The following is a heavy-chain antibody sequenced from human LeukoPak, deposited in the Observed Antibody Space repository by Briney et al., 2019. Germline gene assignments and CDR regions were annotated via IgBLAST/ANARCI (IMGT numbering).Heavy chain of an antibody. CDR1: GYTFTSYD. V-gene: IGHV1-8*01. CDR2: MNPNSGNT. D-gene: IGHD3-22*01. J-gene: IGHJ4*02. Sequence: ASVKVSCKASGYTFTSYDINWVRQATGQGLEWMGWMNPNSGNTGYAQKFQGRVTMTRNTSIRTAYMELSSLRSEDTAVYYCVSPGVYYDSSGYYPFDYGGQGTLVTVSS. CDR3: VSPGVYYDSSGYYPFDY.